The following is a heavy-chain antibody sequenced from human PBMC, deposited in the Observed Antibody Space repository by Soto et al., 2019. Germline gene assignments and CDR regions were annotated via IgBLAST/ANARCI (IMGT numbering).Heavy chain of an antibody. CDR3: TRPRYCSGGSCSRGYYYYGMDV. CDR1: GFTFSGSA. CDR2: IRSKANSYAT. Sequence: PGGSLRLSCAASGFTFSGSAMHWVRQASGKGLEWVGRIRSKANSYATAYAASVKGRFTISRDDSKNTAYLQMNSLKTEDTAVYYCTRPRYCSGGSCSRGYYYYGMDVWGQGTTVTVSS. V-gene: IGHV3-73*01. D-gene: IGHD2-15*01. J-gene: IGHJ6*02.